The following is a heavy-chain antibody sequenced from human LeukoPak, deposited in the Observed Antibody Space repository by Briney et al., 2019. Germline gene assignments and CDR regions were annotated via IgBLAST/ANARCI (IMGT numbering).Heavy chain of an antibody. CDR3: ARGVRRTDCSSTSCYYYYYMDV. Sequence: SVKVSCKASGGTFSSYAISWVRQAPGQGLEWLGRIIPIFGTANYAQKFQGRVTITTDESTSTAYMELSSLRSEDTAVYYCARGVRRTDCSSTSCYYYYYMDVWGKGTTVTVSS. CDR2: IIPIFGTA. V-gene: IGHV1-69*05. J-gene: IGHJ6*03. CDR1: GGTFSSYA. D-gene: IGHD2-2*01.